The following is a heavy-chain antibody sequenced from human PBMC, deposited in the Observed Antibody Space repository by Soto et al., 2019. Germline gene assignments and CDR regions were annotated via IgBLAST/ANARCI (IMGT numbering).Heavy chain of an antibody. CDR1: GFTFSSYA. V-gene: IGHV3-30-3*01. CDR3: ARDHNRDSSSWYYFDY. CDR2: ISYDGSNK. J-gene: IGHJ4*02. D-gene: IGHD6-13*01. Sequence: GGSLRLSCAASGFTFSSYAMHWVRQAPGKGLEWVAVISYDGSNKYYADSVKGRFTISRDNSKNTLYLQMNSLRAEDTAVYYCARDHNRDSSSWYYFDYWGQGTLVTVSS.